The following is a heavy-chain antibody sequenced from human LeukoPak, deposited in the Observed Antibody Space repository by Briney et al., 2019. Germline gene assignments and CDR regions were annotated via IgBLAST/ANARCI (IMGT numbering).Heavy chain of an antibody. CDR1: GASMISHY. D-gene: IGHD6-6*01. J-gene: IGHJ5*02. V-gene: IGHV4-59*11. CDR2: IYSSGST. CDR3: AKESRSSSGSWFDP. Sequence: PSETLSLTCDVSGASMISHYWSWIRRPPGKGLEWIGYIYSSGSTNCNPSLCSRVTISINTSEHQFSLKLSSVTAADTAVYYCAKESRSSSGSWFDPWGRGTLVTVSS.